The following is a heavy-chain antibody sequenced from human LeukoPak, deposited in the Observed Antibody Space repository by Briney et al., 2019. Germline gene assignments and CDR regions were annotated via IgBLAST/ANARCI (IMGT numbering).Heavy chain of an antibody. CDR1: GFTFNDYH. CDR2: ISCSGTNT. D-gene: IGHD3-3*01. J-gene: IGHJ4*02. CDR3: AIIHGAFWSGSSCPSDY. Sequence: GGSLRLSCAASGFTFNDYHVSWVRQAPGRSLEWVSYISCSGTNTYYADSLKGRFTISRDNARNSLFLQMNSLRAEDTAVYYCAIIHGAFWSGSSCPSDYWGQGTLVIVSS. V-gene: IGHV3-11*01.